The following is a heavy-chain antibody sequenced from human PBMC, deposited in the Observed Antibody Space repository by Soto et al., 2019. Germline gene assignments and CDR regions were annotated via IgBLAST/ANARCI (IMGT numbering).Heavy chain of an antibody. CDR1: GFTFSNYG. CDR3: ARGLHSLFDY. CDR2: IWYDGNKK. V-gene: IGHV3-33*01. J-gene: IGHJ4*02. Sequence: QVQLVESGGGVVRPGGSLRLSCAASGFTFSNYGMHWVRQAPGKGLEWVAVIWYDGNKKYYADSVKGRFTISRDNSNNTLYVQMTSLRAEDTAVYYCARGLHSLFDYWGQGTLVTVSS. D-gene: IGHD2-21*01.